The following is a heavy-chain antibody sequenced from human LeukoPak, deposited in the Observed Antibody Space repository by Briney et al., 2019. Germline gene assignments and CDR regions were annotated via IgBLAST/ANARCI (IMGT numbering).Heavy chain of an antibody. CDR2: IYYSGYT. CDR1: GGSISSSSYY. J-gene: IGHJ5*02. CDR3: ARGGGRVIAPGIAVARQITNWFDP. D-gene: IGHD6-19*01. V-gene: IGHV4-39*01. Sequence: PSETLSLTCTVSGGSISSSSYYWGWIRQPPGKGLEWIGSIYYSGYTYYNPSLESRVTISVDTSKNQFSLKLSSVTAADTAVYYCARGGGRVIAPGIAVARQITNWFDPWGQGTLVTVSS.